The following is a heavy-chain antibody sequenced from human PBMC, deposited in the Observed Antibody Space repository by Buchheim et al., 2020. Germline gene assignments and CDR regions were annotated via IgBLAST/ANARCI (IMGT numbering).Heavy chain of an antibody. CDR1: GGSFSGYY. CDR3: ASFDWSNWYFDL. Sequence: QVQLQQWGAGLLKPSETLSLTCAVYGGSFSGYYWSWIRQPPGKGLEWVGYVYYSGSTNYNPSLESRVTISVDTSKNHFSLKLSSVTAADTAVYYCASFDWSNWYFDLWGRGTL. CDR2: VYYSGST. J-gene: IGHJ2*01. V-gene: IGHV4-34*11. D-gene: IGHD3-9*01.